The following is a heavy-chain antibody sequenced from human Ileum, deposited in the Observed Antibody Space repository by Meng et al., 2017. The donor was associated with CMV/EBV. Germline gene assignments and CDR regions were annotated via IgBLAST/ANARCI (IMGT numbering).Heavy chain of an antibody. CDR2: VSYSGST. D-gene: IGHD3-16*01. Sequence: SETLSLTCTVSSGSISSGNYYWTWIRQPPGNGLEWIGYVSYSGSTNYNPSLETRITISVDTSKNQFSLRLTSMTPADTAVYYCAWGPNMYYFDYWGQGIPVTVSS. J-gene: IGHJ4*02. V-gene: IGHV4-61*01. CDR1: SGSISSGNYY. CDR3: AWGPNMYYFDY.